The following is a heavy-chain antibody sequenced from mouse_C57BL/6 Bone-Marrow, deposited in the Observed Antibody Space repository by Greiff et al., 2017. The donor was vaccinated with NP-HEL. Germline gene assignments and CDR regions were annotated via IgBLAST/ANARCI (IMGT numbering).Heavy chain of an antibody. CDR1: GFNIKDDY. D-gene: IGHD1-1*01. CDR2: IDPENGDT. CDR3: TTGKITTVVEGAWFAY. V-gene: IGHV14-4*01. J-gene: IGHJ3*01. Sequence: VQLQQSGAELVRPGASVKLSCTASGFNIKDDYMHWVKQRPEQGLEWIGWIDPENGDTEYASKFQGKATITTDTSSNTAYLQLSSLTSEDTAVYYCTTGKITTVVEGAWFAYWGQGTLVTVSA.